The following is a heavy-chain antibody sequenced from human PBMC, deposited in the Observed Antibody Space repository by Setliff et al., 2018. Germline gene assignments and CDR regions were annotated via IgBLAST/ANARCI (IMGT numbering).Heavy chain of an antibody. CDR2: VYYSGSI. J-gene: IGHJ3*01. D-gene: IGHD5-12*01. V-gene: IGHV4-38-2*01. CDR1: GYSISSGYF. Sequence: SETLSLTCAVSGYSISSGYFWGWFRQPPGMRPEWIGTVYYSGSIYYNPSLKSRVTLFVDTSKDQFSLRLTSMTAADTAVYYCARQVEMATIAFDVWGQGTMVTVSS. CDR3: ARQVEMATIAFDV.